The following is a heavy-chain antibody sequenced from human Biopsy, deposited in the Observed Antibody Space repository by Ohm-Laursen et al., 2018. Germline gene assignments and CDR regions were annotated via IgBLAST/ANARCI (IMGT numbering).Heavy chain of an antibody. CDR2: INPSGGT. CDR1: DGSFSGYY. Sequence: SETLPLICAVYDGSFSGYYWSWLRQSPGMGLEWIGEINPSGGTNYNPSLAGRVSISLDTSKIHLALKLSSVTAADTAVYYCASVAGPRTDYYYSNMDVWGRGTTVTVSS. CDR3: ASVAGPRTDYYYSNMDV. J-gene: IGHJ6*02. V-gene: IGHV4-34*01. D-gene: IGHD2-2*01.